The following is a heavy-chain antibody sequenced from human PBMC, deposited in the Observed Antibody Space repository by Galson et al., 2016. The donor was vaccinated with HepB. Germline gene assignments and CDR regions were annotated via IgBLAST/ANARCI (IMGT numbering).Heavy chain of an antibody. CDR1: GDIFSRHG. V-gene: IGHV1-69*06. D-gene: IGHD3-3*01. Sequence: SVKVSCKASGDIFSRHGVTWVRQAPGQGLEWMGGIIPMSGTANYTQKLQGRVLITADKSASTVYMELSSLTSEDTAVYYCATLRRYTICAVGGGRHYYYMDVWGEGTTVIVSS. J-gene: IGHJ6*03. CDR3: ATLRRYTICAVGGGRHYYYMDV. CDR2: IIPMSGTA.